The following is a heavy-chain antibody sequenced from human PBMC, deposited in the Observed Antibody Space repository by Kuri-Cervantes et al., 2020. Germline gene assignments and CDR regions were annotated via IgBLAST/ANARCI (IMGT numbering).Heavy chain of an antibody. CDR2: VYNSGST. D-gene: IGHD6-13*01. CDR1: GASIISSRHY. V-gene: IGHV4-39*01. CDR3: ARHRPYSSSLDY. J-gene: IGHJ4*02. Sequence: SETLSLTCTVSGASIISSRHYWAWIRQTPGKGLEWIGSVYNSGSTYYNPSLKSRIAISVDTSKNQFSLKLSSVTAADTTVYYCARHRPYSSSLDYWGQGTLVTVSS.